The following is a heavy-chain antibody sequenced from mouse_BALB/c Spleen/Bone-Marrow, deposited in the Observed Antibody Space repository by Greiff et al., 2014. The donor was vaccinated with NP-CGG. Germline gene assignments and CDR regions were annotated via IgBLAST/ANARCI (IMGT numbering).Heavy chain of an antibody. Sequence: VQLKESGGDLVKPGGSLKLSCAASGFTFSSYGMSWVRQIPDKRLEWVATISSGGSYTFYPDSVKGRFTISRDNAKNTLNLQMTSLKSEDTAMYYCARRRDYDYFDYWGQGTTLTGSS. D-gene: IGHD2-4*01. CDR3: ARRRDYDYFDY. CDR1: GFTFSSYG. J-gene: IGHJ2*01. CDR2: ISSGGSYT. V-gene: IGHV5-6*01.